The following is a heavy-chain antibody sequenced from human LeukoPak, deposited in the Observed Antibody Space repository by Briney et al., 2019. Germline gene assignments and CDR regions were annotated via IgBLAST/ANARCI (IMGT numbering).Heavy chain of an antibody. J-gene: IGHJ4*02. D-gene: IGHD3-22*01. CDR1: GFTFSSYS. Sequence: GGSLGLSCAASGFTFSSYSMNWVRQAPGKGLEWVSSISSSSYIYYADSVKGRFTISRDNAKNSLYLQMNSLRAEDTAVYYCARSRTTYYYDSSGYYSFDYWGQGTLVTVSS. CDR2: ISSSSYI. CDR3: ARSRTTYYYDSSGYYSFDY. V-gene: IGHV3-21*01.